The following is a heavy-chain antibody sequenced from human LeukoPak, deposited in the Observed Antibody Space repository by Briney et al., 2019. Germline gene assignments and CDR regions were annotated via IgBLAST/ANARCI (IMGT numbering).Heavy chain of an antibody. V-gene: IGHV3-74*01. Sequence: PGGSLRLSCAAPGFSFSNSWMHWVRQAPGKGLVWVSRINSDGTTTYYADSVKGRFTISRDNAKNTLFLQMNSQRPEDTALYYCASDPYLANLWTGYPHYWGQGTLVTVSS. J-gene: IGHJ4*02. CDR3: ASDPYLANLWTGYPHY. CDR1: GFSFSNSW. D-gene: IGHD3/OR15-3a*01. CDR2: INSDGTTT.